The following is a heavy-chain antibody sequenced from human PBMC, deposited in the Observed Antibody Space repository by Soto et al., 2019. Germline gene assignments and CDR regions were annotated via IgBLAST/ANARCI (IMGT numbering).Heavy chain of an antibody. V-gene: IGHV3-23*01. Sequence: EVQLLESGGGLVQPGGSLRLSCAASGFTFSNNAMSWVRQAPGKGLEWVSAISGSGGSTYYADSVKGRFTISRDNSKNTVYLQMNSLRAEDTAVYYCAKGPTVITPRTWYFDLWGRGTLVTVSS. D-gene: IGHD4-17*01. CDR3: AKGPTVITPRTWYFDL. CDR2: ISGSGGST. CDR1: GFTFSNNA. J-gene: IGHJ2*01.